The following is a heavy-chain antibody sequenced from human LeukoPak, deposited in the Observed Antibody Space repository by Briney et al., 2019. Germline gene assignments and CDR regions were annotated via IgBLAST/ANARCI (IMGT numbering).Heavy chain of an antibody. CDR1: GDSVPSNSAA. CDR3: TRGTLNNGFDS. V-gene: IGHV6-1*01. CDR2: TYYRSKGNN. Sequence: SQTLSLTCAISGDSVPSNSAAWNWSRQSPSRGLEWLGRTYYRSKGNNDYAVSVKSRITINPDTSKNHFSLQLNSVTPDDTAFYYCTRGTLNNGFDSWGQGTLVTVSS. J-gene: IGHJ4*02. D-gene: IGHD1/OR15-1a*01.